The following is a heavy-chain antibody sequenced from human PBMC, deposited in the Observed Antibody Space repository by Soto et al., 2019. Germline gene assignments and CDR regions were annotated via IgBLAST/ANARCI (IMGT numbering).Heavy chain of an antibody. CDR2: INHSGST. CDR3: ARGNYDILTGYYSPMTVVY. D-gene: IGHD3-9*01. V-gene: IGHV4-34*01. CDR1: GGSFSGYY. Sequence: QVQLQQWGAGLLKPSETLSLTCAVYGGSFSGYYWSWIRQPPGKGLEWIGEINHSGSTNYNPSLKSRVTISVDTSKNQFSLKLSSVTAADTAVYYCARGNYDILTGYYSPMTVVYWGQGTLVTVSS. J-gene: IGHJ4*02.